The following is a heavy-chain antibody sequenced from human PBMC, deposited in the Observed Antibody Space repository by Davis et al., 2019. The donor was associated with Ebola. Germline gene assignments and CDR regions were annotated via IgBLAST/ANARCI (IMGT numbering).Heavy chain of an antibody. CDR3: ARREEYLFYFDY. Sequence: GESLKISCAASGFTFSSYAMHWVRQAPGKGLEWVALTSYDGTIKHYTDSVRGRFSVSRDNSKNTLYLEMNSVKAEDTAVYYCARREEYLFYFDYWGQGALVTVST. D-gene: IGHD6-6*01. CDR2: TSYDGTIK. V-gene: IGHV3-30-3*01. J-gene: IGHJ4*02. CDR1: GFTFSSYA.